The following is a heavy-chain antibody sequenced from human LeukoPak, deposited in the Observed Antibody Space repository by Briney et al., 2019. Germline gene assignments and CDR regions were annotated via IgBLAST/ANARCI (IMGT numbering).Heavy chain of an antibody. D-gene: IGHD4-11*01. CDR3: ARDLRHDYNDYVDY. J-gene: IGHJ4*02. CDR1: GFIFTSYG. Sequence: ASVKVSCKASGFIFTSYGFTWVRQAPGQGLEWIGWISANNGNTNYAQKVQGRVTMTTDTSTRTVYMELRSLRSDDTAVYYCARDLRHDYNDYVDYWGQGTLATVSS. V-gene: IGHV1-18*01. CDR2: ISANNGNT.